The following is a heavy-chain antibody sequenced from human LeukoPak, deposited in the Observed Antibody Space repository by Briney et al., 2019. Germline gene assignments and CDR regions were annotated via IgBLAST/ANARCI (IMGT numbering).Heavy chain of an antibody. CDR2: IYHSGNT. CDR1: GYSISSGYY. Sequence: MTSETLSLTCVVSGYSISSGYYWGWVRQPPGKGLEWIGSIYHSGNTYYNPSLKSRVTISVDTSKNQFSLKLSSVTASDTAFYYCARHTSGYSSSWVYFDYWGQGTLVTGSS. CDR3: ARHTSGYSSSWVYFDY. V-gene: IGHV4-38-2*01. D-gene: IGHD6-13*01. J-gene: IGHJ4*02.